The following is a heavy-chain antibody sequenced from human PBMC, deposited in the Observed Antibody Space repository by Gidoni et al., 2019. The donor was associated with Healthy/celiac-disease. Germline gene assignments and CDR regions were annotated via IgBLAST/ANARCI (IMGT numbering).Heavy chain of an antibody. CDR2: ISGSGGST. Sequence: EVQLLESGGGVVQPGGSLRRSCAASGFPFSSYAMSWVRQAPGKGLEWVSAISGSGGSTYYADSVKGRFTISRDNSKNTLYLQMNSLRAEDTAVYYCAKDIGYYDSSGLNFDYWGQGTLVTVSS. D-gene: IGHD3-22*01. V-gene: IGHV3-23*01. J-gene: IGHJ4*02. CDR3: AKDIGYYDSSGLNFDY. CDR1: GFPFSSYA.